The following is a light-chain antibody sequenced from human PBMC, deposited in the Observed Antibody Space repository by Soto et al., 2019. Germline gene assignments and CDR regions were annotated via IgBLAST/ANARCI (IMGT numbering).Light chain of an antibody. V-gene: IGLV2-14*01. CDR3: SSYTSSTTWV. Sequence: QAVLTQPASVSGSPGQSITISCTGTSSDVGTYNYVSWYQQYPGKAPKFLIYEVTNRPSGVSNRFSGSKSGNTASLTISGLQADDEADYYCSSYTSSTTWVFGGGTKLTVL. CDR1: SSDVGTYNY. J-gene: IGLJ3*02. CDR2: EVT.